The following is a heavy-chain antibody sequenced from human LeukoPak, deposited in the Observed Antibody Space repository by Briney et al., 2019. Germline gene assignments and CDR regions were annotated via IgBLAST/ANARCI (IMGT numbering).Heavy chain of an antibody. CDR3: ARDRRGQQTAFDI. CDR1: GFTFSSYA. D-gene: IGHD6-13*01. CDR2: ISGSGGST. Sequence: GGSLRLSCAASGFTFSSYAMSWVRQAPGKGLEWVSAISGSGGSTYYADSVKGRFTISRDNSKNTLYLQMNSLRAEDTAVYYCARDRRGQQTAFDIWGQGTMVTVSS. J-gene: IGHJ3*02. V-gene: IGHV3-23*01.